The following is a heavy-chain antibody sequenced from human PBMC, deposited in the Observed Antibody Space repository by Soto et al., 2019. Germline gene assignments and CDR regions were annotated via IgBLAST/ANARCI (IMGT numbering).Heavy chain of an antibody. CDR3: AKDQGMAVVGFNP. D-gene: IGHD2-15*01. CDR2: ISGSGGST. Sequence: PGGSLRLSCAASGFTFSSYAMSWVRQAPGKGLEWVSAISGSGGSTYYADSVKGRFTISRDNSKNTLYLQMNSLRAEDTAVYYWAKDQGMAVVGFNPGGQEPLVTVSS. J-gene: IGHJ5*02. CDR1: GFTFSSYA. V-gene: IGHV3-23*01.